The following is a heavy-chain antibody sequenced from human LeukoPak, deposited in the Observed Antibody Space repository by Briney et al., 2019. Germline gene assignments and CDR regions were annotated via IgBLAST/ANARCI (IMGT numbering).Heavy chain of an antibody. CDR3: TNSDDYGDY. CDR1: GFIFGDYA. CDR2: IAFDDTDR. J-gene: IGHJ4*02. V-gene: IGHV3-30*04. Sequence: GGSLRLSCAASGFIFGDYAMHWVRQAPGKGLEWVAAIAFDDTDRYYIDSVKGRFTVSRDDSKNTLYLHMTSLRAEDTAVYYCTNSDDYGDYWGQGTLVTVSS.